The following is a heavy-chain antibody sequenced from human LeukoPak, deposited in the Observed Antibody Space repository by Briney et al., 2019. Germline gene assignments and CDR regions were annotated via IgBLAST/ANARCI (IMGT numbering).Heavy chain of an antibody. CDR3: ASSIVVVPAAFDY. CDR1: GGSISSGGYY. J-gene: IGHJ4*02. CDR2: IYYSGST. D-gene: IGHD2-2*01. V-gene: IGHV4-31*03. Sequence: SQTLSLTCTVSGGSISSGGYYWSWIRQHPGKGLEWIGYIYYSGSTYYNPSLKSRVTISVDTSKNQFPLKLSSVTAADTAVYYCASSIVVVPAAFDYWGQGTLVTVSS.